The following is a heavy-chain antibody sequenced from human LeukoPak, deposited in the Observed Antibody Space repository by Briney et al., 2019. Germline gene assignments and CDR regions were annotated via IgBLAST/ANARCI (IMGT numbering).Heavy chain of an antibody. CDR1: GVSFSNHY. V-gene: IGHV4-59*11. D-gene: IGHD6-19*01. CDR2: LYYSGGT. CDR3: ARHSCGWHSDS. J-gene: IGHJ1*01. Sequence: SETLSLTCSVSGVSFSNHYWSWVRQPPGKGLEWIGWLYYSGGTYFNPSLGSRLTSSADTSRNHLSLNLKTRTAAYISVYYCARHSCGWHSDSGGQGALVTVSS.